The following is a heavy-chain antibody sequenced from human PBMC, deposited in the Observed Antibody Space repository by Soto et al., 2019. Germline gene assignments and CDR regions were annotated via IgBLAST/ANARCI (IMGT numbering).Heavy chain of an antibody. J-gene: IGHJ4*02. CDR3: ASVGHGYRSGWRDY. V-gene: IGHV1-3*01. D-gene: IGHD6-19*01. CDR2: INAGNGNT. CDR1: GYTFTSYA. Sequence: QVQLVQSGAEVKKPGASVKVSCKASGYTFTSYAIHWVRQAPGQRPEWMGWINAGNGNTKYSQKFQGRVTITRDTSATTAVMELSSLRSEATAVYYWASVGHGYRSGWRDYWGQGPLVAVSS.